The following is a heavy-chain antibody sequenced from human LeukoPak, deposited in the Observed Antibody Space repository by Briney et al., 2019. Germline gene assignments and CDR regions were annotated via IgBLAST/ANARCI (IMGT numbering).Heavy chain of an antibody. CDR3: ARHYSSDPFDY. Sequence: SETLSLTCAVSVASISNYYWSWIRQPPGKGLEWIGYIDYSGSTNYSPSLKSRVTISLDTSTNQFSLKLSSVTAADTAVYYCARHYSSDPFDYWGQGTLVTVSS. V-gene: IGHV4-59*01. J-gene: IGHJ4*02. CDR1: VASISNYY. CDR2: IDYSGST. D-gene: IGHD6-19*01.